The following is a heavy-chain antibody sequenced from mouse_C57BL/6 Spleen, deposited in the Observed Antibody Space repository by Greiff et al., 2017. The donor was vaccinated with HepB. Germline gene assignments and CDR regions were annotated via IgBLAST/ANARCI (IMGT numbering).Heavy chain of an antibody. V-gene: IGHV1-26*01. D-gene: IGHD2-1*01. Sequence: VQLQQSGPELVKPGASVKISCKASGYTFTDYYMNWVKQSHGKSLEWIGDINPNNGGTSYNQKFKGKATLTVDKSSSTAYMELRSLTSEDSAVYYCARPLFYGNWGFAYWGQGTLVTVSA. CDR2: INPNNGGT. CDR3: ARPLFYGNWGFAY. J-gene: IGHJ3*01. CDR1: GYTFTDYY.